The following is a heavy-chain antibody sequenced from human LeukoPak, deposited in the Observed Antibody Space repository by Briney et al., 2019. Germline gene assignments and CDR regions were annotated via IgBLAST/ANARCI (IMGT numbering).Heavy chain of an antibody. V-gene: IGHV4-59*12. D-gene: IGHD6-13*01. J-gene: IGHJ5*02. Sequence: SETLSLTCTVSGGSISSYYWSWIRQPPGKGLEWIGYIYYSGSTNYNPSLKSRVTISVNTSKNQFSLKLSSVTAADTAVYYCARDAPGYSSSWYLNWFDPWGQGTLVTVSS. CDR3: ARDAPGYSSSWYLNWFDP. CDR2: IYYSGST. CDR1: GGSISSYY.